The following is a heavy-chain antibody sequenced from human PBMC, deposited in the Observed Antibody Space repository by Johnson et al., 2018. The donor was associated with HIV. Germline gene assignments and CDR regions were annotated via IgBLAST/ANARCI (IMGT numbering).Heavy chain of an antibody. CDR1: GFTFSDYY. CDR2: IWYDGSNK. V-gene: IGHV3-33*06. J-gene: IGHJ3*02. CDR3: AKDKVDTAMVSDAFDI. D-gene: IGHD5-18*01. Sequence: QVQLVESGGGLVKPGGSLRLSCAASGFTFSDYYMSWIRQAPGKGLEWVAVIWYDGSNKYYADSVKGRFTISRDNSKNTLYLQMNSLRAEDTAVYYCAKDKVDTAMVSDAFDIWGQGTMVTVSS.